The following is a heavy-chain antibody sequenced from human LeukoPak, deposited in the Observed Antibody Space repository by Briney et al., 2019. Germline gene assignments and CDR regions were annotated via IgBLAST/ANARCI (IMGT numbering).Heavy chain of an antibody. CDR2: IKQDGSEK. CDR1: GFTFSSYW. Sequence: GGSPRLSCAASGFTFSSYWMSWVRQAPGKGLEWVANIKQDGSEKYYVDSVKGRFTISRDNAKNSLYLQMNSLRAEDTAVYYCARDRYYDSSGLENAFDIWGQGTMVTVSS. J-gene: IGHJ3*02. V-gene: IGHV3-7*01. D-gene: IGHD3-22*01. CDR3: ARDRYYDSSGLENAFDI.